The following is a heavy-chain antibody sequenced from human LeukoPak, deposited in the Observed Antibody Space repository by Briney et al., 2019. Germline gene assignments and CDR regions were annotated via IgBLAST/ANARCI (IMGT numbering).Heavy chain of an antibody. CDR2: IWYDGSNK. CDR1: GFTFSSYG. Sequence: GGSLRLSCAASGFTFSSYGMHWVRQAPGKGLEWVAVIWYDGSNKYYADSVKGRFTISRDNSKNTLYLQMNSLRAEGTAVYYCARDHRVTGTPGPGYWGQGTLVTVSS. CDR3: ARDHRVTGTPGPGY. J-gene: IGHJ4*02. D-gene: IGHD1-20*01. V-gene: IGHV3-33*01.